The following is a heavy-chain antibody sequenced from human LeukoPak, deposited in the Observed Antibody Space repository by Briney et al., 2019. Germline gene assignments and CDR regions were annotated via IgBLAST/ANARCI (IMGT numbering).Heavy chain of an antibody. Sequence: GGSLRLSCATSGFTFSHYGMHWVRQAPGKGLEWVAVIWYDGSNEYNADSVKGRFTISRDNSKSTLFLQMNTLRAEDTAVYYCAREIWDRGKFYLDSWGQGTLVTVSS. V-gene: IGHV3-33*01. CDR2: IWYDGSNE. J-gene: IGHJ4*02. D-gene: IGHD3-16*01. CDR1: GFTFSHYG. CDR3: AREIWDRGKFYLDS.